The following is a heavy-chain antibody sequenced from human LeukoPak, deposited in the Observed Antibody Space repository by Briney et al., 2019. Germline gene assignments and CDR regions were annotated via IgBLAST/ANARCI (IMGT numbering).Heavy chain of an antibody. V-gene: IGHV4-4*07. J-gene: IGHJ6*02. CDR3: ANYVSASGDYYGMDV. Sequence: SETLSLTCTVSGGSISDYYWTWIRQPAGKGLEWIGRVHPSGTTNYNPSLKSRVTMSVDTSKNQFSLKLSSVTAADTAVYYCANYVSASGDYYGMDVWGQGTLVTVSS. CDR2: VHPSGTT. D-gene: IGHD3-10*01. CDR1: GGSISDYY.